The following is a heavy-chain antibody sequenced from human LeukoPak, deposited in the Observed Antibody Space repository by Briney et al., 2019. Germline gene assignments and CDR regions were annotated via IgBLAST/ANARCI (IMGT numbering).Heavy chain of an antibody. V-gene: IGHV1-3*01. Sequence: ASVKVSCKASGYTFTTYTIHWVRQAPGQRLEWMGWINAGNGNTKYSQKFQGRVTITRDTSASTAYMELSSLRSEDTAVYYCARPGWLYSSSWPTFDYWGQGTLVTVSS. J-gene: IGHJ4*02. CDR3: ARPGWLYSSSWPTFDY. D-gene: IGHD6-13*01. CDR1: GYTFTTYT. CDR2: INAGNGNT.